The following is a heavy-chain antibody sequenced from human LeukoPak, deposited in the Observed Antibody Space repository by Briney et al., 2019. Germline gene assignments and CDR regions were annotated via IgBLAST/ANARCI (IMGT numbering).Heavy chain of an antibody. J-gene: IGHJ4*02. Sequence: GGSLRLSCAASGFTLSSYSMNWVRQAPGKGLEWVSSISSSSSYIYYGDSVKGRFTISRDNAKDSLYLQMNSLRAEDTAVYYCARDYEIYWGQGTLVTVSS. CDR2: ISSSSSYI. V-gene: IGHV3-21*01. CDR3: ARDYEIY. CDR1: GFTLSSYS. D-gene: IGHD5-12*01.